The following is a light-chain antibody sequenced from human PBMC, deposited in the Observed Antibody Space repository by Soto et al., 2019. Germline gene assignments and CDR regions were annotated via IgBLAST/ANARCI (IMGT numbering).Light chain of an antibody. CDR3: RQYNNWPYP. J-gene: IGKJ2*01. V-gene: IGKV3-15*01. CDR2: GAS. Sequence: EIVMTQSPATLSVSPGERATLSCRASQRVSSNFAGYRQKPGQAPTLLIYGASTRATGIPARFSGSGSGTQFTLTIGSLQSDDFAVYYFRQYNNWPYPFGQRTELEIK. CDR1: QRVSSN.